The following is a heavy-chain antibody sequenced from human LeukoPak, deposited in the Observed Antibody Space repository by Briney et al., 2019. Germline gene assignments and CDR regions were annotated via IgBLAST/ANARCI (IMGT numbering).Heavy chain of an antibody. D-gene: IGHD5-12*01. CDR2: IYYSGST. CDR3: ARVSVDIVATTHYNWFDP. V-gene: IGHV4-59*08. CDR1: GGSISSYY. J-gene: IGHJ5*02. Sequence: PSETLSLTCTVSGGSISSYYWSWIRQPPGKGLEWIGYIYYSGSTNYNPSLKSRVTISVDTSKNQFSLKLSSVTAADAAVYYRARVSVDIVATTHYNWFDPWGQGTLVTVSS.